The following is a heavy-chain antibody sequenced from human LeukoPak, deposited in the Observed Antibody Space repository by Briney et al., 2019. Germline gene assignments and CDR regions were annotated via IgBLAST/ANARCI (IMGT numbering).Heavy chain of an antibody. Sequence: GASVKVSCKASGYTFTSYGINWVRQAPGQGLEWMGWISAYNGNTNYAQKLQGRVTMTTDTSTSTAYMELRSLRSDDTAVYYCARLIWSGYFFSMGETKNAFDIWGQGTMVTVSS. CDR1: GYTFTSYG. V-gene: IGHV1-18*01. CDR2: ISAYNGNT. J-gene: IGHJ3*02. D-gene: IGHD3-3*01. CDR3: ARLIWSGYFFSMGETKNAFDI.